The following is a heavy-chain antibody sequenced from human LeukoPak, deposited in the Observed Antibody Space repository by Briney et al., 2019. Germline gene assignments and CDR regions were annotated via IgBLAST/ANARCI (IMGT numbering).Heavy chain of an antibody. J-gene: IGHJ5*01. Sequence: GGSLRLSCAGSGFIFNNYAMHWVRQPPGKGLEWVSGISWNSGSIDYADSVKGRFTISRDNAKNSLYLQMNSLRAEDTAVYYCARAKDWFDPWGQGTTVTVSS. V-gene: IGHV3-9*01. CDR2: ISWNSGSI. CDR3: ARAKDWFDP. CDR1: GFIFNNYA.